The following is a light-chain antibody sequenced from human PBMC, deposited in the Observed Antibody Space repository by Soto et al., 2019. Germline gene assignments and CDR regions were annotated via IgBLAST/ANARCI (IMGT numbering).Light chain of an antibody. CDR2: QAS. Sequence: EIVMTQSPSTLSVSPGERATLSCRASQSVSNKVAWYQQKPGQAPRLLIYQASTRATGIPARFSGSGSGTEVTLTISSLQSEDFAVYYCQHYNNWPRTFGQGTKVEIK. J-gene: IGKJ1*01. CDR3: QHYNNWPRT. CDR1: QSVSNK. V-gene: IGKV3-15*01.